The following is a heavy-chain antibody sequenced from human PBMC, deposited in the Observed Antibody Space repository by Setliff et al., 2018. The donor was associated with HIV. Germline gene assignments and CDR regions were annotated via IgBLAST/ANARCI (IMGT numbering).Heavy chain of an antibody. D-gene: IGHD3-16*01. CDR3: TGLFLGF. Sequence: GGSLRLSCAASGFTFINAWMSWVRQAPGKGLEWVGRIKSKADGGATYYAAPVKGRFTISRDDSRNTLYLQMDNLKTEDTAIYYCTGLFLGFWGQGTPVTVSS. CDR1: GFTFINAW. V-gene: IGHV3-15*01. J-gene: IGHJ1*01. CDR2: IKSKADGGAT.